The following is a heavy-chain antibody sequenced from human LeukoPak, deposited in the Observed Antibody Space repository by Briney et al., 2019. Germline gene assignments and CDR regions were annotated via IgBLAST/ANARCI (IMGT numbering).Heavy chain of an antibody. CDR1: GGSFSGYY. J-gene: IGHJ4*02. Sequence: SETLSLTCAVYGGSFSGYYWSWIRQPPGKGLEWIGEINHGGSTNYNPSLKSRVTISVDTSKNQFSLKMSSVTAADTAVYYCARGSRVVTHGDWGQGTLVTVSS. V-gene: IGHV4-34*01. CDR2: INHGGST. CDR3: ARGSRVVTHGD. D-gene: IGHD4-23*01.